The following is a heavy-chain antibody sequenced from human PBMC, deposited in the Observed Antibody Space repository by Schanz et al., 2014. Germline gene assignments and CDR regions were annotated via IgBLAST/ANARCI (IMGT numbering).Heavy chain of an antibody. CDR2: TSNDGSFT. D-gene: IGHD4-17*01. Sequence: EVQLVESGGGLVQPGGSLRLSCAASGFTLSDSWMHWVRQDPGKGLVWVSRTSNDGSFTTFADSVKGRFTISRDNAKNTLYLQMNSLRAEDTAVYYCVRDTDYHFDYWGQGTLVTVSS. CDR1: GFTLSDSW. J-gene: IGHJ4*02. CDR3: VRDTDYHFDY. V-gene: IGHV3-74*01.